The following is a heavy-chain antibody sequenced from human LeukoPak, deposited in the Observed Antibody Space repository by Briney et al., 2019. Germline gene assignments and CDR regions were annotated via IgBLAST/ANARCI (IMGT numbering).Heavy chain of an antibody. J-gene: IGHJ4*02. V-gene: IGHV3-64*01. CDR3: ARADEGSLMGVPLL. Sequence: PGGSLRLSCAASGFTFSTYAMHWVRQAPGKGLEHVPAISSSGGTTYYANSVKGRFTISRDNAKNSLYLQMNSLRAEDTAVYYCARADEGSLMGVPLLWGQGTLVTVSS. D-gene: IGHD2-21*01. CDR2: ISSSGGTT. CDR1: GFTFSTYA.